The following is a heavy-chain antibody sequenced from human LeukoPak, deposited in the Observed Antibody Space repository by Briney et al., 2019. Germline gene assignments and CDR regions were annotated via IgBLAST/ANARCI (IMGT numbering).Heavy chain of an antibody. CDR3: ARRDRNYYYYMDV. J-gene: IGHJ6*03. V-gene: IGHV3-74*01. Sequence: PGGSLRLSCAASAFTFSSYWMHWVRHAPGKGLVWVSRINSDGSSTSYADSVKGRFTVSRDNSKNTLYLQMNSLRAEDTAVYYCARRDRNYYYYMDVWGKGTTVTVSS. CDR2: INSDGSST. CDR1: AFTFSSYW. D-gene: IGHD3-22*01.